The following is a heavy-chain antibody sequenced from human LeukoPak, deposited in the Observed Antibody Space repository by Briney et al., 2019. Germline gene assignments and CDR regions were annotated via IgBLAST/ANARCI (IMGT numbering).Heavy chain of an antibody. CDR2: INPNSGGT. Sequence: ASVKVSCKASGYTFTGYYMHWVRQAPGQGLEWMGWINPNSGGTNYAQKFQGRVTMTRDTSISTAYMELSRLRSDDTAVYYCARDLGDIVATSSLGYIHSYYMGVWGKGTAVTVSS. CDR1: GYTFTGYY. D-gene: IGHD5-12*01. J-gene: IGHJ6*03. V-gene: IGHV1-2*02. CDR3: ARDLGDIVATSSLGYIHSYYMGV.